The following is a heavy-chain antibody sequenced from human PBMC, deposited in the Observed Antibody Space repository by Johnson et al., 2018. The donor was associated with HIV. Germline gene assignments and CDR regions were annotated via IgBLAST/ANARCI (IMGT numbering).Heavy chain of an antibody. CDR3: ARVLTTRGAFDI. J-gene: IGHJ3*02. V-gene: IGHV3-30-3*01. D-gene: IGHD3-9*01. CDR1: GFTFSSYA. CDR2: ISYDGSNK. Sequence: QVQLVESGGGVVQPGRSLRLSCAASGFTFSSYAMHWVRQAPGKGLEWVAVISYDGSNKYYADSVKGRFTISRDNSENTLYLQMNSLRAEDTAVYYCARVLTTRGAFDIWGQGTMVTVSS.